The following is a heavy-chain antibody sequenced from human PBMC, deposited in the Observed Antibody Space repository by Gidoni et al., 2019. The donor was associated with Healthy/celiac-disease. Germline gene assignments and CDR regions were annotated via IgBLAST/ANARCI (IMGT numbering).Heavy chain of an antibody. D-gene: IGHD6-13*01. Sequence: EVQLVESGGGLVQPGGSLRLSCAASGFTFSSYWMSWVRQAPGKGLEWVANIKQDGSEKYYVDSVKGRFTISRDNAKNSLYLQMNSLRAEDTAVYYCARDQAAAGQGFDYWGQGTLVTVSS. CDR3: ARDQAAAGQGFDY. CDR1: GFTFSSYW. V-gene: IGHV3-7*03. CDR2: IKQDGSEK. J-gene: IGHJ4*02.